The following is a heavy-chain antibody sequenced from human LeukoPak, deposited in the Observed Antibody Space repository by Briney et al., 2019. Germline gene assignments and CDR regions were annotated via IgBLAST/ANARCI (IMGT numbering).Heavy chain of an antibody. CDR2: IYSHGVF. Sequence: GSLRLSCAASGFTFRTYCMSWVRQSPGKGLEWIGYIYSHGVFNYNPSLNGRVTMSPDTSNNQLSLKVNSVTAADTAMYYCVKSNSRYQPWTLDIWGRGTMVTVSS. CDR3: VKSNSRYQPWTLDI. CDR1: GFTFRTYC. J-gene: IGHJ3*02. V-gene: IGHV4-59*01. D-gene: IGHD2-2*01.